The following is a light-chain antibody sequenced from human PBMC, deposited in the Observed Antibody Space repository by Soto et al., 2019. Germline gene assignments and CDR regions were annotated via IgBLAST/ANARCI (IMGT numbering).Light chain of an antibody. CDR1: SSNIGSNY. J-gene: IGLJ3*02. V-gene: IGLV1-47*02. CDR2: SNN. Sequence: QSVLTQPPSASGTPGQRVTISCSGSSSNIGSNYVYWYQQLPGTAPKLLIYSNNQRPSGVPDRFSGSKSGTSASLAISGLRSEDEADYYCAVWDDSLSGGVFGGGTKLTVL. CDR3: AVWDDSLSGGV.